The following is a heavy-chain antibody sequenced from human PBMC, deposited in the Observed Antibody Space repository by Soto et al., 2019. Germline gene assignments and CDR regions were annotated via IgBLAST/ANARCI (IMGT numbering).Heavy chain of an antibody. CDR1: GGSISSYY. Sequence: KQSQTLSLTCTVSGGSISSYYWSWIRQPPGKGLEWIGYIYYSGSTNYNPSLKSRVTISVDTSKNQFSLKLSSVTAADTAVYYCARDVYDFWSGYLAFDIWGQGTMVTVSS. J-gene: IGHJ3*02. CDR3: ARDVYDFWSGYLAFDI. D-gene: IGHD3-3*01. CDR2: IYYSGST. V-gene: IGHV4-59*01.